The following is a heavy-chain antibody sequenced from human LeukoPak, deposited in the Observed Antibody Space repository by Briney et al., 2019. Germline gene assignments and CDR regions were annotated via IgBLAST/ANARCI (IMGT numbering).Heavy chain of an antibody. CDR3: ARARRGWFGKLPYIDAFDI. Sequence: PGGSLRLSCAASGFTVSSNYMSWVRQAPGKGLEWVSVIYSGGSTYYADSVKGRFTISRDNSKNTLYLQMNSLRAEDTAVYYCARARRGWFGKLPYIDAFDIWGQGTMVTVSS. CDR1: GFTVSSNY. D-gene: IGHD3-10*01. CDR2: IYSGGST. V-gene: IGHV3-66*01. J-gene: IGHJ3*02.